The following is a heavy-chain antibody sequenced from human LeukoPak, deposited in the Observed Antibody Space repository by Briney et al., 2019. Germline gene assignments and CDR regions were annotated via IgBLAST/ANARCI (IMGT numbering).Heavy chain of an antibody. CDR2: ISSSGSST. J-gene: IGHJ3*02. CDR3: AKGRITMVRGESLDAFDI. Sequence: GGSLRLSCAASGFTFSDYYMSWIRQAPGKGLEWVSYISSSGSSTYYADSVKGRFTISRDNAKNSLYLQMNSLRAEDTVLYYCAKGRITMVRGESLDAFDIWGQGTMVTVSS. V-gene: IGHV3-11*01. CDR1: GFTFSDYY. D-gene: IGHD3-10*01.